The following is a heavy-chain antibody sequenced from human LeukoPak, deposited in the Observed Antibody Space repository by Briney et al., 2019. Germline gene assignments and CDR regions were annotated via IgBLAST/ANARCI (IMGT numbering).Heavy chain of an antibody. V-gene: IGHV4-30-4*01. CDR1: GGSISSGDYY. D-gene: IGHD1-26*01. Sequence: SETLSLTCTVSGGSISSGDYYWSWIRQPPGKGLEWIGYIYYSGSTYYNPSLKSRVAISVDTSKNQFSLKLSSVTAADTAVYYCARVIEDAFDIWGQGTMVTVSS. CDR2: IYYSGST. CDR3: ARVIEDAFDI. J-gene: IGHJ3*02.